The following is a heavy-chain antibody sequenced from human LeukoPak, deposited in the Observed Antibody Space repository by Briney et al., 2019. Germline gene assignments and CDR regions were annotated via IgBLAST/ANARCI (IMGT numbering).Heavy chain of an antibody. CDR1: GYTFTDYY. D-gene: IGHD2-15*01. CDR2: VDPEDGGT. J-gene: IGHJ3*02. CDR3: ATVNCSGGSCQDNDAFDI. Sequence: ASVKVSCKVSGYTFTDYYMHWVQQAPGKGLEWMGLVDPEDGGTIYAEKFQGRVTITADTSTDTAYMELSSLRSEDTAVYYCATVNCSGGSCQDNDAFDIWGQGTMVTVSS. V-gene: IGHV1-69-2*01.